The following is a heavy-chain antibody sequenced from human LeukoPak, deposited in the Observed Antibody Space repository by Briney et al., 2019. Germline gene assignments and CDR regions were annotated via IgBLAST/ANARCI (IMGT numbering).Heavy chain of an antibody. CDR1: GFTFSSYG. CDR2: VSNDGSNK. Sequence: PGGSLRLSCAASGFTFSSYGMHWVRQAPGEGLEWVAIVSNDGSNKYYADSVKGRFAISRDNSKNTLYLQMDNLRAEDTAVYYCVRDVWGDRDGFFECWGQGTLVTVSS. D-gene: IGHD5-24*01. CDR3: VRDVWGDRDGFFEC. V-gene: IGHV3-30*03. J-gene: IGHJ4*02.